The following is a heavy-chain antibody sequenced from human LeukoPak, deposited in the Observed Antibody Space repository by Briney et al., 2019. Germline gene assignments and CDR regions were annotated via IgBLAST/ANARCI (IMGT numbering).Heavy chain of an antibody. Sequence: GGSLRLSCAASGFTFRSYAMSWVRQAPGKGLEWVSAISASGGSAFDADSVRGRFTISRDNSKNTLYLQMNSLRAEDTAVYYCAKLGGQEVYNYYVGVWGKGTTVAVSS. CDR1: GFTFRSYA. J-gene: IGHJ6*03. CDR3: AKLGGQEVYNYYVGV. CDR2: ISASGGSA. D-gene: IGHD3-16*01. V-gene: IGHV3-23*01.